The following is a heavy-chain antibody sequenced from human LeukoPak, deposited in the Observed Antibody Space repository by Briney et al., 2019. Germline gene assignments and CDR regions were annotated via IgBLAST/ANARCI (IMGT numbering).Heavy chain of an antibody. CDR2: IYHSGST. V-gene: IGHV4-38-2*02. D-gene: IGHD6-13*01. Sequence: SETLSLTCTVSGYSISSGYYWGWIRQPPGKGLEWIGSIYHSGSTYYNPSLKSRVTISVDTSKNQFSLKLSSVTAADTAVYYCARDRFSSSWYVRWFDPWGQGTLVTVSS. J-gene: IGHJ5*02. CDR3: ARDRFSSSWYVRWFDP. CDR1: GYSISSGYY.